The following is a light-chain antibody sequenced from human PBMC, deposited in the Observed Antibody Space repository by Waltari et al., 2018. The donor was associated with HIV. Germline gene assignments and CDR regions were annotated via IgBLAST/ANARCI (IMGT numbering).Light chain of an antibody. CDR1: SSHIWHNY. Sequence: QSVLTQPPSVSAAPGQKVTISCSGSSSHIWHNYLSWYQQHQGTAPKLLIYENNKRSSGIPDRCSGPKSGTSATLGITGLQTGDEADYYCGTWDSSLNAVIFGGGTKLTVL. CDR2: ENN. V-gene: IGLV1-51*02. J-gene: IGLJ2*01. CDR3: GTWDSSLNAVI.